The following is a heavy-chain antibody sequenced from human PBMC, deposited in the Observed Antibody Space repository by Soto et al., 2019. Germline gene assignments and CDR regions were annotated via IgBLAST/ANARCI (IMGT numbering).Heavy chain of an antibody. CDR1: GGSISSSNW. CDR3: ARVSGSYYYGMDV. J-gene: IGHJ6*02. Sequence: QVQLQESGPGLVKPSGTLSLTCAVSGGSISSSNWWSWVRQPPGKGLEWIGQIYHGGSTNHNPSRKSRVTISVDKSKNLVSLKLSSVTAADTAVYYCARVSGSYYYGMDVWGQGTTVTVSS. CDR2: IYHGGST. D-gene: IGHD1-26*01. V-gene: IGHV4-4*02.